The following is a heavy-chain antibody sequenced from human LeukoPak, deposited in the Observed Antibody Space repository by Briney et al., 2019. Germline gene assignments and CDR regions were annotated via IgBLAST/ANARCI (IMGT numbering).Heavy chain of an antibody. D-gene: IGHD2-15*01. CDR3: TRRVVAPDAFDI. CDR2: IRSKANSYAT. J-gene: IGHJ3*02. Sequence: GGSLRLSCAASGFTFSGSAMHWVRQASGKGLEWVGRIRSKANSYATAYAASVKGRFTISRDDSKNTAYLQMNSLKTEDTAVYYCTRRVVAPDAFDIWGQGTMVTVSS. V-gene: IGHV3-73*01. CDR1: GFTFSGSA.